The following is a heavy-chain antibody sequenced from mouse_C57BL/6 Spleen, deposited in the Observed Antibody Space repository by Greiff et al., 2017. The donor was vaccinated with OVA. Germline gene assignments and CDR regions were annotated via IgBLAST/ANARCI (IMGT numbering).Heavy chain of an antibody. D-gene: IGHD2-4*01. CDR2: IYPGDGDT. Sequence: QVQLKQSGPELVKPGASVKISCKASGYAFSSSWMNWVKQRPGKGLEWIGRIYPGDGDTNYNGKFKGKATLTADKSSSTAYMQLSSLTSEDSAVYFCARDDYDRRAMDYWGQGTSVTVSS. V-gene: IGHV1-82*01. CDR1: GYAFSSSW. J-gene: IGHJ4*01. CDR3: ARDDYDRRAMDY.